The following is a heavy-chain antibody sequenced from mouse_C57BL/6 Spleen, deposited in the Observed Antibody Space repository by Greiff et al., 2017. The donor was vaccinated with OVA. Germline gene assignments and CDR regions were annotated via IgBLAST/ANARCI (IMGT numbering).Heavy chain of an antibody. J-gene: IGHJ4*01. CDR1: GFTFSSYT. CDR3: ARQPLGYYYCDY. D-gene: IGHD2-3*01. V-gene: IGHV5-9*01. Sequence: EVHLVESGGGLVKPGGSLKLSCAASGFTFSSYTMSWVRQTPEKRLEWVATISGGGGNTYYPDSVKGRFTISRDNAKNTLYLQMSSLRSEDTALYYWARQPLGYYYCDYWGQGTSVTVSS. CDR2: ISGGGGNT.